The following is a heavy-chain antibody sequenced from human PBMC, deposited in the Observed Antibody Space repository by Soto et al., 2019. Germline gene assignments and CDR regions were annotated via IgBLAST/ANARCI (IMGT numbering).Heavy chain of an antibody. CDR2: IYHSGST. Sequence: SETLSLTCAVSGGSISSGGYSWSWIRQPPGKGLEWIGYIYHSGSTYYNPSLKSRVTISVDRSKNQFSLKLSSVTAADTAVYYCARGPDHVSWFDPWGQGTLVTVSS. J-gene: IGHJ5*02. V-gene: IGHV4-30-2*01. CDR3: ARGPDHVSWFDP. CDR1: GGSISSGGYS.